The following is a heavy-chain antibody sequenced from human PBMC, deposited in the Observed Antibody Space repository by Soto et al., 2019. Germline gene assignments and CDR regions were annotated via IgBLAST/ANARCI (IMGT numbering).Heavy chain of an antibody. CDR2: ISYDGSNK. CDR1: GFTFSSYA. V-gene: IGHV3-30-3*01. D-gene: IGHD1-26*01. Sequence: LRLSCAASGFTFSSYAMHWVRQAPGKGLEWVAVISYDGSNKYYADSVKGRFTISRDNSKNTLYLQMNSLRAEDTAAYYCAREWVEPEIYYYYGMDVWGQGTTVTVSS. J-gene: IGHJ6*02. CDR3: AREWVEPEIYYYYGMDV.